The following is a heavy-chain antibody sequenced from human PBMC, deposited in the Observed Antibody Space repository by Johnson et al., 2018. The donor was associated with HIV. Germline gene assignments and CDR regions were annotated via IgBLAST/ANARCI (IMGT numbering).Heavy chain of an antibody. CDR2: ISYDGSNK. D-gene: IGHD6-13*01. CDR1: GFTFSSYA. J-gene: IGHJ3*02. CDR3: ARGRVATGGMRGGGFDM. Sequence: VQLVESGGGVVQPGRSLRLSCAASGFTFSSYAMHWVRQAPGKGLEWVAVISYDGSNKYYADSAKGRFTISRDNSKNTLYLQMNSLRAEDTAVYFCARGRVATGGMRGGGFDMWGQGTMVTVSS. V-gene: IGHV3-30-3*01.